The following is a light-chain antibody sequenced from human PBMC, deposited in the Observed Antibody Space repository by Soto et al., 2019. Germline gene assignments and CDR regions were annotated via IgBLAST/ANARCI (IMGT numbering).Light chain of an antibody. J-gene: IGKJ1*01. CDR1: QSVSNN. Sequence: EIVMTQSPATLSVSLGERVTLSCRASQSVSNNLVWYQQKPGQAPRLLIYDASTRATGTPARFSGSGSGTGFTLTISSLQSEDFALYYCQQYNNWPPWTFGQGTKVEFK. CDR2: DAS. V-gene: IGKV3-15*01. CDR3: QQYNNWPPWT.